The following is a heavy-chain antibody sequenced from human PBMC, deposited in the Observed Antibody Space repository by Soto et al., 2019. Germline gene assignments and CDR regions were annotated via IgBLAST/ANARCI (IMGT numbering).Heavy chain of an antibody. D-gene: IGHD5-18*01. CDR3: ARLRGYSYGRVYYYYGMDV. J-gene: IGHJ6*02. Sequence: KLSETLSLTCTVSGGSISSYYWIWIRQPPGKGLEWIGYIYYSGSTNYNPSLKSRVTISVDTSKNQFSLKLSSVTAADTAVYYCARLRGYSYGRVYYYYGMDVWGQGTTVTVSS. CDR1: GGSISSYY. CDR2: IYYSGST. V-gene: IGHV4-59*01.